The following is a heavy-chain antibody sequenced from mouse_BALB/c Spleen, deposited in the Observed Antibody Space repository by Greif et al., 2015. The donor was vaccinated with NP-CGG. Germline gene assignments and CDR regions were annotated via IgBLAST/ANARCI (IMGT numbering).Heavy chain of an antibody. V-gene: IGHV1-74*01. CDR3: ANHYYGSSYWYFDV. CDR2: IDPSNSET. CDR1: GYTFTSYW. J-gene: IGHJ1*01. D-gene: IGHD1-1*01. Sequence: QVQLQQSGPELVRPGASVKMSCKASGYTFTSYWMHWVKQRPGQGLEWIGMIDPSNSETRLNQKFKDKATLNVDKSSNTAYMQLSSLTSEDSAVYYCANHYYGSSYWYFDVWGAGTTVTVSS.